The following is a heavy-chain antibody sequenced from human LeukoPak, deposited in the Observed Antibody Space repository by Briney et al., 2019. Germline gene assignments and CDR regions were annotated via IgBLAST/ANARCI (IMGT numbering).Heavy chain of an antibody. Sequence: SGRSLRLSCAASGFTFSSYAMHWVRQAPGKGLEWVAVISYDGSNKYYADSVKGRFTISRDNSKNTLYLQMNSLRAEDTAVYYCARDSSSGWPEYYYYHGMDVWGQGTTVTVSS. CDR2: ISYDGSNK. CDR1: GFTFSSYA. V-gene: IGHV3-30-3*01. CDR3: ARDSSSGWPEYYYYHGMDV. D-gene: IGHD6-19*01. J-gene: IGHJ6*02.